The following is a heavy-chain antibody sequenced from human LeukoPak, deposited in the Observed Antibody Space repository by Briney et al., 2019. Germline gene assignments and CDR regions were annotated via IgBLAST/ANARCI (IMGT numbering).Heavy chain of an antibody. D-gene: IGHD3-10*01. Sequence: GGSLRLSCAASGFTFSSYGMHWVRQAPGKGLEWVAVISYDGSNKYYADSVKGRFTISRDNSKNTLYLQMNSLRAEDTAVYYCASYGSGSYFKFDYWGQGTLVTVSS. CDR1: GFTFSSYG. V-gene: IGHV3-30*19. CDR3: ASYGSGSYFKFDY. CDR2: ISYDGSNK. J-gene: IGHJ4*02.